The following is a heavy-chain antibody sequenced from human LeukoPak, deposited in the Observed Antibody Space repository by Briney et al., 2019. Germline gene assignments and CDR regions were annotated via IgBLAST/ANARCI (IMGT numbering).Heavy chain of an antibody. D-gene: IGHD6-19*01. Sequence: PGGSLRLSCAASGFTFSSYGMHWVRQAPGNGLEWVAVISYDGSNKYYADSVKGRFTISRDNSKNTLYLQMNSLRAEDTAVYYCAKPLYSSGWQLGYYYDYYGMDVWGQGTTVTVSS. J-gene: IGHJ6*02. CDR1: GFTFSSYG. CDR2: ISYDGSNK. V-gene: IGHV3-30*18. CDR3: AKPLYSSGWQLGYYYDYYGMDV.